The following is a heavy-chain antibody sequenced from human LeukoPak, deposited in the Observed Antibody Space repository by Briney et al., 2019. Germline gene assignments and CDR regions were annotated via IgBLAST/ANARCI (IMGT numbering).Heavy chain of an antibody. CDR3: ARDRGYCSGGSCYPSFDY. J-gene: IGHJ4*02. Sequence: PGGSLRLSCAASGFTVSSNYMSWVRQAPGKGLEWVSVIYSGGSTYYADSVKGRFTISRDNSKNTLYLQMNSLRAGDTAVYYCARDRGYCSGGSCYPSFDYWGQGTLVTVSS. CDR2: IYSGGST. D-gene: IGHD2-15*01. CDR1: GFTVSSNY. V-gene: IGHV3-66*02.